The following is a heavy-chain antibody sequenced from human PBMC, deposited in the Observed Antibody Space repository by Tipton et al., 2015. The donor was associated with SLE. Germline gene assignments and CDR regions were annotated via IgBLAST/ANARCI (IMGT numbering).Heavy chain of an antibody. CDR1: GGSISSGSYC. CDR2: IYTSGIT. V-gene: IGHV4-61*09. CDR3: AREEGSLLWFREPMWWFDP. J-gene: IGHJ5*02. D-gene: IGHD3-10*01. Sequence: TLSLTCIVSGGSISSGSYCWTWIRRPAGKGLEWIGHIYTSGITNYNPSLKSRVIISIDTSKNQFSLELSSVTAADTAVYYCAREEGSLLWFREPMWWFDPWGQGTLVTVSS.